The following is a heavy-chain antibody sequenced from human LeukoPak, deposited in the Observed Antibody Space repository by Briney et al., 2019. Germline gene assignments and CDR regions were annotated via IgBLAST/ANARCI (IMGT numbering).Heavy chain of an antibody. CDR1: GGSTSSGSYY. J-gene: IGHJ5*02. CDR3: ARSLSADYGSGSYLP. V-gene: IGHV4-61*02. CDR2: IYTSGST. Sequence: SSETLSLTCTVSGGSTSSGSYYWSWIRQPAGKGLEWIGRIYTSGSTNYNPSLKSRVTISVDTSKNQFSLKLSSVTAADTAVYYCARSLSADYGSGSYLPWGQGTLVTVSS. D-gene: IGHD3-10*01.